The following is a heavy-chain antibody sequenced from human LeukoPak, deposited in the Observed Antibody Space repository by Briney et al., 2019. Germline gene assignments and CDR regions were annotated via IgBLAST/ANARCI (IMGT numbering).Heavy chain of an antibody. V-gene: IGHV4-59*01. CDR1: GGSISSYY. J-gene: IGHJ3*02. CDR3: ARDDSSYRI. Sequence: SETLSLTCTVSGGSISSYYWSWIRQPPGKGLEWIGYIYYSGSTNYNPSLKSRVTISVDTSKNQFSLKLSSVTAADTAVYYCARDDSSYRIWGQGTMVTVSS. CDR2: IYYSGST. D-gene: IGHD6-6*01.